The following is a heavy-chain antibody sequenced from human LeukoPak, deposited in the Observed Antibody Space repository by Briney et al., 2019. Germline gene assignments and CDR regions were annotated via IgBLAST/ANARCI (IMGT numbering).Heavy chain of an antibody. J-gene: IGHJ4*02. CDR1: GGSISSSNW. V-gene: IGHV3-7*01. D-gene: IGHD3-3*01. CDR2: IKQDGSEK. Sequence: ETLSLTCAVSGGSISSSNWWSWVRQAPGKGLEWVANIKQDGSEKYYVDSVKGRFTISRDNAKNSLYLQMNSLRAEDTAVYYCARALRFVDYWGQGTLVTVSS. CDR3: ARALRFVDY.